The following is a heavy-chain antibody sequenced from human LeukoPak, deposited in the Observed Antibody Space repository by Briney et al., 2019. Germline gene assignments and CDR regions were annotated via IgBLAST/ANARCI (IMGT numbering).Heavy chain of an antibody. CDR1: GGSISSGGYS. V-gene: IGHV4-30-2*01. D-gene: IGHD3-22*01. Sequence: SQTLSLTCAVSGGSISSGGYSWSWIRQPPGKGLEWIGYMYHSGTTHYNPSLKSRVTISVDRSKNQFSLRLSSVTAADTAVYYCVRGYYYDSSGYWVRAFDIWGQGTMVTVSS. CDR2: MYHSGTT. J-gene: IGHJ3*02. CDR3: VRGYYYDSSGYWVRAFDI.